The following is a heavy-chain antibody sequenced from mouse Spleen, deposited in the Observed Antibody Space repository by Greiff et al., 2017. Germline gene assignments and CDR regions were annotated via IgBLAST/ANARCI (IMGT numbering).Heavy chain of an antibody. V-gene: IGHV1-50*01. CDR2: IDPSDSYT. D-gene: IGHD3-2*01. CDR3: ARGRLGY. J-gene: IGHJ2*01. Sequence: VQLQQSGAELVKPGASVKLSCKASGYTFTSYWMQWVKQRPGQGLEWIGEIDPSDSYTNYNQKFKGKATLTVDTSSSTAYMQLSSLTSEDSAVYYCARGRLGYWGQGTTLTVSS. CDR1: GYTFTSYW.